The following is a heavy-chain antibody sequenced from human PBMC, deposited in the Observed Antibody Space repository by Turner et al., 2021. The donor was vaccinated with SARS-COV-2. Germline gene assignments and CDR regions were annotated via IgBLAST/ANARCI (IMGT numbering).Heavy chain of an antibody. CDR3: ARFRVGSGWYIDY. D-gene: IGHD6-19*01. CDR1: DGSLIGHF. CDR2: VDHSGIT. V-gene: IGHV4-34*01. Sequence: QVQLQQWGAGLLKPSETLSLTCGLYDGSLIGHFWTWIRQPPGKGLAWIGEVDHSGITNYNPSLKSRVTISVDTSKNQFSLKLSSVTAADTAVYYCARFRVGSGWYIDYWGQGTLVTVSS. J-gene: IGHJ4*02.